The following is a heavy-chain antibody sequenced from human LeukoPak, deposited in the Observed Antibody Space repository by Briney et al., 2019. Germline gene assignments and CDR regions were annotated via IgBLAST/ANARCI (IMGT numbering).Heavy chain of an antibody. Sequence: SQTLSLTCTVSGGSVRRSNYYWTWIRQPAGSGLEWIGRIYTSGTTDYNPSLRTRVTISVDASRNQFSLNLSSVTAADTAVYYCARWSGSVTARNYYYYMDVWGEGTTVTVSS. D-gene: IGHD6-6*01. CDR2: IYTSGTT. CDR1: GGSVRRSNYY. CDR3: ARWSGSVTARNYYYYMDV. J-gene: IGHJ6*03. V-gene: IGHV4-61*02.